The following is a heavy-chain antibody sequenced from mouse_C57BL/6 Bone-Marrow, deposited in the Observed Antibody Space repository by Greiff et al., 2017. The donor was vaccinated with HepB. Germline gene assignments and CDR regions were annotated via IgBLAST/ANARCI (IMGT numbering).Heavy chain of an antibody. V-gene: IGHV1-18*01. CDR3: ARRDYRYFDV. D-gene: IGHD1-1*02. CDR2: INPNNGGT. CDR1: GYTFTDYN. Sequence: VQLQQSGPELVKPGASVKIPCKASGYTFTDYNMDWVKQSHGKSLEWIGDINPNNGGTIYTQKFKGKATLTVDKSSSTAYMELRSLTSEDTAVYYCARRDYRYFDVWGTGTTVTVSS. J-gene: IGHJ1*03.